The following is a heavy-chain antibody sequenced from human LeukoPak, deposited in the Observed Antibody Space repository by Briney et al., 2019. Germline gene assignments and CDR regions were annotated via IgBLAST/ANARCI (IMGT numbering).Heavy chain of an antibody. CDR3: ARRIAAASDFDY. J-gene: IGHJ4*02. Sequence: EASVKVSCKASGYTFTSYGISWVRQATGQGLEWMGWMNPNSGNTGYAQKFQGRVTITRNTSISTAYMELSSLRSEDTAVYYCARRIAAASDFDYWGQGTLVTVSS. V-gene: IGHV1-8*03. D-gene: IGHD6-13*01. CDR1: GYTFTSYG. CDR2: MNPNSGNT.